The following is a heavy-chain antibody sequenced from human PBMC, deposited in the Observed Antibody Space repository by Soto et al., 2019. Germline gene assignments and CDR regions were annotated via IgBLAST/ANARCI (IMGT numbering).Heavy chain of an antibody. V-gene: IGHV1-69-2*01. CDR3: ATAFRARLGWFDP. CDR2: ADPEDAET. Sequence: EASVKVSCKVSGYTLSDFYMHWVKQAPGKGLEWMGLADPEDAETIYAEKFQGRVTIIADTSTDTAYMELSSLRSDDTAVYYCATAFRARLGWFDPWGQGTQVTVSS. D-gene: IGHD3-10*01. J-gene: IGHJ5*02. CDR1: GYTLSDFY.